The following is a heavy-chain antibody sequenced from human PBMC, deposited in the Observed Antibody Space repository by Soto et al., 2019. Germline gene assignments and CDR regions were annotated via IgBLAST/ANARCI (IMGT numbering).Heavy chain of an antibody. J-gene: IGHJ4*02. CDR2: MYYSGST. D-gene: IGHD6-13*01. CDR1: GGSISSSNYY. V-gene: IGHV4-39*01. CDR3: ARPGRTAAGTTIDY. Sequence: SETLSLTCTVSGGSISSSNYYWGWIRQPPGKGLEWIGSMYYSGSTYYNPSLKSRVTISVDKSKNQFSLNLSSVSAADTAVYYCARPGRTAAGTTIDYWGQGTLVTVSS.